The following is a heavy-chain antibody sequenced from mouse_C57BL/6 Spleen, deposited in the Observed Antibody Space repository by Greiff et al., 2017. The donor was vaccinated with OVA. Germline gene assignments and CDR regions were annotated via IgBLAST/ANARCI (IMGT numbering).Heavy chain of an antibody. Sequence: VQLQQPGAELVKPGASVKLSCKASGYTFTSYWMHWVKQRPGQGLEWIGMIHPNSGSTNYNEKFKSKATLTVDKSSSTAYMQLSSLTSEDSAVYYCARSGNFEGAWFAYWGQGTLVTVSA. CDR2: IHPNSGST. V-gene: IGHV1-64*01. CDR1: GYTFTSYW. J-gene: IGHJ3*01. D-gene: IGHD3-1*01. CDR3: ARSGNFEGAWFAY.